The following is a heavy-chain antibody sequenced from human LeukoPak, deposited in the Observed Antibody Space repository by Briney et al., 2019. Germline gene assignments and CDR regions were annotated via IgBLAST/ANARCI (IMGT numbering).Heavy chain of an antibody. Sequence: SETLSLTCTVSGGSISGYYWSWSRQPPGKGVEWIGNLYYMRGAWYKSSLKSRVTTSVDTSRNEFSLKLSSVTAADAAVYYCARESVVVAATPFNYWGQGTLVTVSS. CDR3: ARESVVVAATPFNY. CDR2: LYYMRGA. D-gene: IGHD2-15*01. CDR1: GGSISGYY. J-gene: IGHJ4*02. V-gene: IGHV4-59*01.